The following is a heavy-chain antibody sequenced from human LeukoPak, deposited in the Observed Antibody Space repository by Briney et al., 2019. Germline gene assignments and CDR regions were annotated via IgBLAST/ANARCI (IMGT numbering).Heavy chain of an antibody. CDR3: AREQFSHTSNYFDN. J-gene: IGHJ4*02. D-gene: IGHD5-24*01. V-gene: IGHV3-43*02. CDR1: GFMFDDYA. Sequence: PGGSLRLSCAASGFMFDDYAMHWVHQVPGRGLEWVSLISGEGVSSFYADSVRGRFTISRDNNNNSLSLQMHSLTAEDTAFYYCAREQFSHTSNYFDNWGQGILVTVSS. CDR2: ISGEGVSS.